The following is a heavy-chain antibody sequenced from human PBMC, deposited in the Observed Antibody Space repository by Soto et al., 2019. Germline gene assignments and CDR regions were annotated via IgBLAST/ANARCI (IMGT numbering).Heavy chain of an antibody. CDR2: IFSNGVP. Sequence: QVQLQESGPGLVKPSQTLSLTCSVSGGAISGSNYYLNWIRQHPGRGLEWIGYIFSNGVPYYNPSRDRPVTISVDTSKIQYSLRLSSVTAADTAVYYCARSRWVRELLTYFDPWGQGTLVTVSS. V-gene: IGHV4-31*01. D-gene: IGHD1-7*01. CDR3: ARSRWVRELLTYFDP. J-gene: IGHJ5*02. CDR1: GGAISGSNYY.